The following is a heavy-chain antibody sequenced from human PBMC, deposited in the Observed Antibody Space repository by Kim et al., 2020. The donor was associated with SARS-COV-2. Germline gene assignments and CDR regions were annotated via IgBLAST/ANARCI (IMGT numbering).Heavy chain of an antibody. Sequence: SEKYYVDSVKGRFTISRDNAKNSLYLQMNSLRAEDTAVYYCARDFGLSSYWGQGTLVTVSS. J-gene: IGHJ4*02. V-gene: IGHV3-7*01. CDR3: ARDFGLSSY. CDR2: SEK. D-gene: IGHD3-3*01.